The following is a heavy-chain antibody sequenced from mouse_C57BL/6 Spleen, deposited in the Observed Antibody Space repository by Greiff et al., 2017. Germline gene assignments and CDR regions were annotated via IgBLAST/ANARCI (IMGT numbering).Heavy chain of an antibody. J-gene: IGHJ2*01. V-gene: IGHV1-19*01. CDR1: GYTFTDYY. CDR3: ARWAGSSPYYFDY. D-gene: IGHD1-1*01. Sequence: EVQLQQSGPVLVKPGASVKMSCKASGYTFTDYYMNWVKQSHGKSLEWIGVINPYNGGTSYNQKFKGKATLTVDKSSSTAYMELNSLTSEDSAVYYCARWAGSSPYYFDYWGQGTTLTVSS. CDR2: INPYNGGT.